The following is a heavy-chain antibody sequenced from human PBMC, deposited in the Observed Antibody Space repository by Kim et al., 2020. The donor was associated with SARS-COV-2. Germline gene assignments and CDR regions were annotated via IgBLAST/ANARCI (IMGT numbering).Heavy chain of an antibody. V-gene: IGHV3-43*02. CDR2: ISGDGGST. J-gene: IGHJ3*02. CDR3: AKDSTDVLLWFGSFSDAFDI. Sequence: GGSLRLSCAASGFTFDDYAMHWVRQAPGKGLEWVSLISGDGGSTYYADSVKGRFTISRDNSKNSLYLQMNSLRTEDTALYYCAKDSTDVLLWFGSFSDAFDIWGQGTMVTVSS. CDR1: GFTFDDYA. D-gene: IGHD3-10*01.